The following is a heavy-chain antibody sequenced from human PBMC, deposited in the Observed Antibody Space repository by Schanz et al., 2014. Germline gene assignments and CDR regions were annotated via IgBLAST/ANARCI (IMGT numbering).Heavy chain of an antibody. CDR1: GFSFSDYG. J-gene: IGHJ5*02. Sequence: QVQLVESGGGVVQPGRSLRLSCAGSGFSFSDYGMHWVRQAPGRGLEWVAVISYHGSERYYADSVKGRFTISRDNSKNTLYLQMNSLRSEDTAIYYCARGNTIFGVVILGWLDPWGQGTLVTVSS. CDR3: ARGNTIFGVVILGWLDP. D-gene: IGHD3-3*01. CDR2: ISYHGSER. V-gene: IGHV3-30*03.